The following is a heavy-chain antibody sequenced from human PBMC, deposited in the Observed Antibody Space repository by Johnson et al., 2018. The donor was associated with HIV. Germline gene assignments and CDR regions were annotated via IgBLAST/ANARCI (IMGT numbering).Heavy chain of an antibody. CDR1: GFTFSNAW. J-gene: IGHJ3*02. Sequence: VQLVESGGGLVKPGGSLRLSCAASGFTFSNAWMSWVRQAPGRGLEWVGRIKSKTDGGTTDYAAPVKGRFTISRDDSKNTLYLQMNSLRAEDTAVYYCARSYDYDSSGFRPGAFDIWGQGTVVTVSS. V-gene: IGHV3-15*01. D-gene: IGHD3-22*01. CDR2: IKSKTDGGTT. CDR3: ARSYDYDSSGFRPGAFDI.